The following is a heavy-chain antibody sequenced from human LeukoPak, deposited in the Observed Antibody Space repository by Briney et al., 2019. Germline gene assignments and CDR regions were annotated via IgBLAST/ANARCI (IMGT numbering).Heavy chain of an antibody. CDR2: INPSGGST. Sequence: ASVKVSCKASGYTFTSYYMHWVRQAPGQGLEWMGIINPSGGSTSYAQKFQGRVTMTRDTSTSTVYMEPSSLRSEDTAVYYCARVGTMVRGVNNWFDPWGQGTLVTVSS. CDR3: ARVGTMVRGVNNWFDP. CDR1: GYTFTSYY. D-gene: IGHD3-10*01. V-gene: IGHV1-46*01. J-gene: IGHJ5*02.